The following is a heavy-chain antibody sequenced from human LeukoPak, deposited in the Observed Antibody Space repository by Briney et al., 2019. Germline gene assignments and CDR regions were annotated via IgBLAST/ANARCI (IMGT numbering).Heavy chain of an antibody. J-gene: IGHJ2*01. Sequence: GGSLRLSCAASGFTFSSYAMSWVRQAPGKGLEWVANIKQDGSEKYYVDSVKGRFTISRDNAKNSLYLQMNSLRAEDTAVYYGAKDQPFIIGVYGPYCYFDLGAVAPWSLSPQ. CDR2: IKQDGSEK. CDR3: AKDQPFIIGVYGPYCYFDL. D-gene: IGHD3-10*01. CDR1: GFTFSSYA. V-gene: IGHV3-7*01.